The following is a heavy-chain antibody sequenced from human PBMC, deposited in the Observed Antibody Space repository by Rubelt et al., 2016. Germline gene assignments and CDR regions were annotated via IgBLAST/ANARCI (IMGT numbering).Heavy chain of an antibody. D-gene: IGHD3-10*01. Sequence: QVQLVQSGAEVKKPGASVKVSCKASGYTFTSYGISWVRQAPGQGLESMGWISAYNGNTNYAQKRQGRVTMTTDTSTSTAYMELRSLRSDDTAVYYCARCYGSGSYGNWFDPWGQGTLVTVSS. CDR2: ISAYNGNT. CDR1: GYTFTSYG. V-gene: IGHV1-18*01. CDR3: ARCYGSGSYGNWFDP. J-gene: IGHJ5*02.